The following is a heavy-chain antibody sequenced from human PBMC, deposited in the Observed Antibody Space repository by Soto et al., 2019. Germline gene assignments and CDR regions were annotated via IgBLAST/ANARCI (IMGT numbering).Heavy chain of an antibody. CDR3: ARDSAIAAHYGMDV. D-gene: IGHD6-6*01. Sequence: PGGSLRLSCAASGFTFSSYWMSWVRQAPGKGLEWVANINQDGSEKISVDSVKGRFTVSRDNAKNSLYLHIDSLRAEDSALYYCARDSAIAAHYGMDVWGQGTTVTVSS. CDR1: GFTFSSYW. V-gene: IGHV3-7*01. J-gene: IGHJ6*02. CDR2: INQDGSEK.